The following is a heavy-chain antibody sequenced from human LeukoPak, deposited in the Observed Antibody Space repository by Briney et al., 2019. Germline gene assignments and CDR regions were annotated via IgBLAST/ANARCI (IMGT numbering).Heavy chain of an antibody. J-gene: IGHJ3*02. CDR1: GGSISSGGYY. D-gene: IGHD5-12*01. CDR3: ARDGGSYSGYPNSGDGFDI. CDR2: IYYSGST. V-gene: IGHV4-31*03. Sequence: SETLSLTCTVSGGSISSGGYYWSWIRQHPGKGLEWIGYIYYSGSTYYNPSLKSRVTISVDTSKNQFSLKLSSVTAADTAVYYCARDGGSYSGYPNSGDGFDIWGQGTMVTVSS.